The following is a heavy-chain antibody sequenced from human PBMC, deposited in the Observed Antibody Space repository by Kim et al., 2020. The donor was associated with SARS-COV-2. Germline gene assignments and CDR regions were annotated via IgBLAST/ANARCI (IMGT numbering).Heavy chain of an antibody. D-gene: IGHD4-4*01. V-gene: IGHV3-7*01. J-gene: IGHJ4*02. CDR3: TRDPLRAVVTPVY. Sequence: GGSLRLSCAASGFTFSRYWMSWVRQAPGKGLEWVANIKEDGSEKYYVDSVKGRFTISRDNAKNSLYLQMNDLRAEDTALYFCTRDPLRAVVTPVYWGQGTLVTVSS. CDR2: IKEDGSEK. CDR1: GFTFSRYW.